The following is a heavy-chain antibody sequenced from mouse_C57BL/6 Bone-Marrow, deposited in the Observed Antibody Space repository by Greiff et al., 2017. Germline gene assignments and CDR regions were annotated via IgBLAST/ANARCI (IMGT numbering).Heavy chain of an antibody. CDR2: IDPSDSYT. CDR3: ARRGVRVYWWFAY. D-gene: IGHD2-1*01. CDR1: GYTFTSYW. J-gene: IGHJ3*01. Sequence: VQLQQPGAELVKPGASVKLSCKASGYTFTSYWMQWVKQRPGQGLEWIGEIDPSDSYTNYNQKFKGKATLTVDTSSSTAYMQLSSLTSEDSAVYYCARRGVRVYWWFAYWGQGTLVTVSA. V-gene: IGHV1-50*01.